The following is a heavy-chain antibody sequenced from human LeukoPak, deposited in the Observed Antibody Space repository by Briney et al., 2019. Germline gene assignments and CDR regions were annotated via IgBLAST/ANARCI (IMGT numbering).Heavy chain of an antibody. CDR1: GYSISSGYY. CDR2: IYHSGST. J-gene: IGHJ4*02. V-gene: IGHV4-38-2*02. D-gene: IGHD3-22*01. CDR3: ARRDDSSGYHKIFDY. Sequence: SETLSLTCTVSGYSISSGYYWGWIRQPPGKGLEWIGSIYHSGSTYYNPSLKSRVTISVDTSKNQFYLKLSSLTAADTAVYYCARRDDSSGYHKIFDYWGPGTLVTVSS.